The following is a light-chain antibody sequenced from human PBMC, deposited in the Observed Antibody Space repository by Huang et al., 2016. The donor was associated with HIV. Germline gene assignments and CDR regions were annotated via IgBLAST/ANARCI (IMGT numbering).Light chain of an antibody. J-gene: IGKJ1*01. V-gene: IGKV3-20*01. CDR3: QQYGNSPKT. CDR2: DAS. Sequence: EIVLTQSPGTLSLSPGERATLSCRASHYVNSNSLAWYQQRPGQAPMPLIYDASSRRTGTPDRFSGSGSGTDFTLTSSRLEPEDFAVYYCQQYGNSPKTFGQGTKVEIK. CDR1: HYVNSNS.